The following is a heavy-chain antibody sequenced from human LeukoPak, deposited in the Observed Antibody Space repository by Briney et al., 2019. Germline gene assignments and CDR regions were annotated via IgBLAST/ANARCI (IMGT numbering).Heavy chain of an antibody. V-gene: IGHV3-33*01. D-gene: IGHD3-16*02. CDR1: GFTFSSYG. Sequence: GGSLRLSCAASGFTFSSYGMHWVRQAPGKGLEWVAVIWYDGSNKYYADSVKGRFTISRDNSKNTLHLQMNSLRAEDTAVYYCARTYDYVWGSYRPVGYFDYWGQGTLVTVSS. CDR3: ARTYDYVWGSYRPVGYFDY. CDR2: IWYDGSNK. J-gene: IGHJ4*02.